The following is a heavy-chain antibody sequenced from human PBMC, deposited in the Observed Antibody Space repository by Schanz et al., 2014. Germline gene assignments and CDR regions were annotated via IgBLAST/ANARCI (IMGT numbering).Heavy chain of an antibody. D-gene: IGHD5-18*01. CDR2: ISYDGINK. CDR3: AKDEGYNYGYIFDY. V-gene: IGHV3-30*04. Sequence: QVHLVESGGGVVQPGGSLRLSCAASGFNFSTYALHWVRQAPGKGLEWVAVISYDGINKYYADSVKGRFTISRGNSKNTLYLEMNSLRPDDTAVYYCAKDEGYNYGYIFDYWGQGTLVTVSS. CDR1: GFNFSTYA. J-gene: IGHJ4*02.